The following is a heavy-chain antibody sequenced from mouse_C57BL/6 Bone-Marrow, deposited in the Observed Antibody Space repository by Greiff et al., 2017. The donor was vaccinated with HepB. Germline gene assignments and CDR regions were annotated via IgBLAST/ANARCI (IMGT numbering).Heavy chain of an antibody. Sequence: EVQVVESGGGLVQPGESLKLSCESYEYEFPSHDMSWVRKTPEKRLELVAAINSDGGSTYYPDTMERRFIISRDSTKKTLYLQMSSLRSEDSALYYCARHEDGYYGFDYWGQGTTLTVSS. D-gene: IGHD2-3*01. CDR1: EYEFPSHD. CDR3: ARHEDGYYGFDY. J-gene: IGHJ2*01. V-gene: IGHV5-2*01. CDR2: INSDGGST.